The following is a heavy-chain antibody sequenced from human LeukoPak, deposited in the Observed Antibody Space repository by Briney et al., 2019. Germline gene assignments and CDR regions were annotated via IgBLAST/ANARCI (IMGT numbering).Heavy chain of an antibody. CDR3: ARGGVWHNYYDSSGYLFDY. J-gene: IGHJ4*02. Sequence: ASVKVSCKASGYTFTSYAMHWVRQAPGQRLEWMGWTNAGNGNTKYSQEFQGRVTITRDTSASTAYMELSSLRSEDMAVYYCARGGVWHNYYDSSGYLFDYWGQGTLVTVSS. V-gene: IGHV1-3*02. CDR1: GYTFTSYA. D-gene: IGHD3-22*01. CDR2: TNAGNGNT.